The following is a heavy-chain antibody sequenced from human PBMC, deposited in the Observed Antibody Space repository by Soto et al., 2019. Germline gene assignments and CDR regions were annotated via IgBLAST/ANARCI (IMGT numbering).Heavy chain of an antibody. D-gene: IGHD5-12*01. V-gene: IGHV3-74*01. Sequence: QPGGSLRLSCAASGFTFSSYWMHWVRQAPGKGLVWVSHINNAGSTTSYADSVKGRFTISRDNAKNTLYLQMNSLRAEDTAVYYCARGPATGYSGSNYWGQGTLVTVSS. J-gene: IGHJ4*02. CDR3: ARGPATGYSGSNY. CDR1: GFTFSSYW. CDR2: INNAGSTT.